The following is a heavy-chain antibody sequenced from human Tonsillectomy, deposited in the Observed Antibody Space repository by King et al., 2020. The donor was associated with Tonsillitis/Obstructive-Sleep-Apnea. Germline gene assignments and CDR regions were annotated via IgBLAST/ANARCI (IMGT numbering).Heavy chain of an antibody. Sequence: QLVQSGAEVKKPGASVKVSCKASGYTFIGYYLHWVRQAPGQGLEWMGWINPNSGGTNFAQNFQGRVTMTRDTSISTAYMELRWLRSDDTAVYYCARIMAYYYDSSGDYPPFDYWGQGTLFTVSS. D-gene: IGHD3-22*01. CDR1: GYTFIGYY. V-gene: IGHV1-2*02. CDR2: INPNSGGT. CDR3: ARIMAYYYDSSGDYPPFDY. J-gene: IGHJ4*02.